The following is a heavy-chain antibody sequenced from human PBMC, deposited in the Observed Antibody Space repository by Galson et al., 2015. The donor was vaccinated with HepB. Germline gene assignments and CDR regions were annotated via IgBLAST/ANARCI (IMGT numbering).Heavy chain of an antibody. CDR1: GTMFSGFG. CDR2: INPLFGTA. CDR3: ATNAARGIFFEF. D-gene: IGHD3-10*01. V-gene: IGHV1-69*06. J-gene: IGHJ4*02. Sequence: SVKVSCKASGTMFSGFGTSWVRQAPGHGLEWMGEINPLFGTANYAQKFQGRVTITADRSTSTAYMELSSLRSEDTAMYYCATNAARGIFFEFWGQGTLATVSS.